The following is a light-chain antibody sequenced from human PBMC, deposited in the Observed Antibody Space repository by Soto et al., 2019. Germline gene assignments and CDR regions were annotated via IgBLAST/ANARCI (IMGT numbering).Light chain of an antibody. CDR3: QEYYSLWT. CDR2: DAS. V-gene: IGKV1-5*01. CDR1: QTVSTW. J-gene: IGKJ1*01. Sequence: DTQMTQSPSTLSASIGDRVTITCRASQTVSTWLAWYQQKPGKAPKLLIYDASSLKSGVPSRFSGSGSETEFTLTISSLQPDDFATYYCQEYYSLWTFGQGTKVDIK.